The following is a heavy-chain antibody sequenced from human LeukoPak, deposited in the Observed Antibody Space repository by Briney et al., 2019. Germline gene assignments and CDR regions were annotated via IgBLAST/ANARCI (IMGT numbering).Heavy chain of an antibody. J-gene: IGHJ4*02. CDR3: ARDLRGVITFGGVIVSEY. CDR1: GYTFTSYG. D-gene: IGHD3-16*02. V-gene: IGHV1-18*01. Sequence: GASVKVSCKASGYTFTSYGISWVRQAPGQGLEWMGWISAYNGNTNYAQKLQGRVTMTTDTSTSTAYMELRSLRSDDTAVSYCARDLRGVITFGGVIVSEYWGQGTLVTVSS. CDR2: ISAYNGNT.